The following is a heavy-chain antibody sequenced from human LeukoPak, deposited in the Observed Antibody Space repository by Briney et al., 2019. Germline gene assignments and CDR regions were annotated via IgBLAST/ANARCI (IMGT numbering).Heavy chain of an antibody. J-gene: IGHJ6*03. V-gene: IGHV4-34*01. CDR3: ARASYSSSWFHYYYYMDV. D-gene: IGHD6-13*01. CDR1: GGSFSGYY. Sequence: SETLSLTCAVYGGSFSGYYWSWLRQPPGKGLEWIGEINHSGSTNYNPSLKSRVTISVDTSKNQFSLKLSSVTAADTAVYYCARASYSSSWFHYYYYMDVWGKGTTVTISS. CDR2: INHSGST.